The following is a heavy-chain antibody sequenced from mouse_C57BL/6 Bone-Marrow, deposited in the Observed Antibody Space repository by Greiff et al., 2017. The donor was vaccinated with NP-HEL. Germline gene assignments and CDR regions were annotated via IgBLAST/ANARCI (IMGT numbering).Heavy chain of an antibody. CDR1: GYTFTSYW. Sequence: VQLQQSGAELAKPGASVKLSCKASGYTFTSYWMHWVKQRPGQGLEWIGYINPSSGYTKYNQKFKDKATLTADKSSSTAYMQLSILTYEDSAVYYCARSRDYYYGSSYSYAMDYWGQGTSVTVSS. CDR3: ARSRDYYYGSSYSYAMDY. J-gene: IGHJ4*01. D-gene: IGHD1-1*01. CDR2: INPSSGYT. V-gene: IGHV1-7*01.